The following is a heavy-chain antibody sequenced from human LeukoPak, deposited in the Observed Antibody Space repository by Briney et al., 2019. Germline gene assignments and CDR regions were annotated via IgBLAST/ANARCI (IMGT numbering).Heavy chain of an antibody. J-gene: IGHJ4*02. CDR2: IWNDGSHE. V-gene: IGHV3-33*06. CDR1: GFTFNSYG. Sequence: GGSLRLSCEVSGFTFNSYGMHWVRQAPGKGVEWVAAIWNDGSHEYYADSEKGRFTISRDNFRNTVYLQMNSLRAEDTAVYYCAKDATEFGDSHFDCWGQGTLVTVSS. D-gene: IGHD2-21*02. CDR3: AKDATEFGDSHFDC.